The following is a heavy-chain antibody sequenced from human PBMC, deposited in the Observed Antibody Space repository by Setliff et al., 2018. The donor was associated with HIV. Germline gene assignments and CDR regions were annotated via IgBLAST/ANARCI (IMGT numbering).Heavy chain of an antibody. Sequence: ASVKVSCKASGYIFTNDPMNWVRQAPGQGIEWMGWVNTKTGNPTYAQDFTGRFVFSLDTSVNTAYLEISGLKIEDTAVYFCAREFLLGDLSFPANWGQGTLVTVS. CDR2: VNTKTGNP. CDR1: GYIFTNDP. V-gene: IGHV7-4-1*02. CDR3: AREFLLGDLSFPAN. D-gene: IGHD3-16*02. J-gene: IGHJ4*02.